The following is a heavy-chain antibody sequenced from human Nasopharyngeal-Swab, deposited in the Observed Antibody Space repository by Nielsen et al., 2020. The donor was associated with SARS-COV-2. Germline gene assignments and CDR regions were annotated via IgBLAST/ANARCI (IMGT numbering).Heavy chain of an antibody. Sequence: ASVKVSCEASGYTFTSYAMHWVRQAPGQRLERMGWINAGNGNTKYSQKFQGRVTITRDTSASTAYMELSSLRSEDTAVYYCARDRNVLRYFDWLGWFDPWGQGTLVTVSS. CDR2: INAGNGNT. J-gene: IGHJ5*02. CDR3: ARDRNVLRYFDWLGWFDP. D-gene: IGHD3-9*01. V-gene: IGHV1-3*01. CDR1: GYTFTSYA.